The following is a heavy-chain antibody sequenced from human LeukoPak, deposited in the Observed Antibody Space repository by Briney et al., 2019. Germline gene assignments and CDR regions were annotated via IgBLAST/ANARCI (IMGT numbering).Heavy chain of an antibody. D-gene: IGHD3-22*01. CDR2: IRYDGSNK. J-gene: IGHJ1*01. Sequence: GGSLRLSCAASGFTFSSYGMHWVRQAPGKGLEWVAFIRYDGSNKYYADSVKGRFTISRDNSKNTLYLQMNSLRAEDTAVYYCATLDTTDSSGYYYGEYFQHWGQGTLVTVSS. CDR3: ATLDTTDSSGYYYGEYFQH. CDR1: GFTFSSYG. V-gene: IGHV3-30*02.